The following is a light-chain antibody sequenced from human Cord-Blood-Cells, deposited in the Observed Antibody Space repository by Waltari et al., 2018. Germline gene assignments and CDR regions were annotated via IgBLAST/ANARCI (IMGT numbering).Light chain of an antibody. CDR2: DVS. CDR1: TSDVGGYNY. J-gene: IGLJ2*01. CDR3: SSYTSSSTLV. V-gene: IGLV2-14*01. Sequence: QSALTPPASVSGSPGQSITISCTGTTSDVGGYNYVPWYQQHPSKAPKLMIYDVSNRPSGVSNRFSGSKSGNTASLTISGLQAEDEADYYCSSYTSSSTLVFGGGTKLTVL.